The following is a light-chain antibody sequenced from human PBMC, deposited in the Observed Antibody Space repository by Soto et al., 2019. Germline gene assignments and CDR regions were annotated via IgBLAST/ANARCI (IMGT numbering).Light chain of an antibody. V-gene: IGLV2-23*01. CDR2: EGS. Sequence: QSALTQPASVSGSPGQSITISCTGTSSDVGSYNLVSWFQHHPGKAPKLMTYEGSKRPSGVSNRFSGSKSGNMASLTISGLQAEDEADYYCCSFAGSSTYVVFGGGTKLTVL. J-gene: IGLJ2*01. CDR1: SSDVGSYNL. CDR3: CSFAGSSTYVV.